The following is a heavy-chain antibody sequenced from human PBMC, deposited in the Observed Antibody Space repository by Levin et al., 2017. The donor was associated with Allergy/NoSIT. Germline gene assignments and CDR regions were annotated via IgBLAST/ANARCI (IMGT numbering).Heavy chain of an antibody. CDR3: AKDHVTGYSYGYYVEDY. J-gene: IGHJ4*02. Sequence: PAGGSLRLSCAASGFTFNAYGMHWVRQTPGKGLEWVAVISYDGSNKYYADSVKGRFTISRDNSRNTLYLQMNSLRTEDTAVYYCAKDHVTGYSYGYYVEDYWGQGTLVTVSS. CDR2: ISYDGSNK. CDR1: GFTFNAYG. V-gene: IGHV3-30*18. D-gene: IGHD5-18*01.